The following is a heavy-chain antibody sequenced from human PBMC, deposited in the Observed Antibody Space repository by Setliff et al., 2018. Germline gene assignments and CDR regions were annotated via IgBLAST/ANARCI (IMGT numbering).Heavy chain of an antibody. CDR1: NFSISSGYY. CDR2: IDHSGST. J-gene: IGHJ4*02. Sequence: ASETLSLTCDVSNFSISSGYYWGWIRQPPGKGLEWIGSIDHSGSTHYNPSLKSRVTISVDTAKNQFSLKLRSVTAADTAVYYCGRPLVGVTTGFENWGQGTLVTVSS. D-gene: IGHD1-26*01. CDR3: GRPLVGVTTGFEN. V-gene: IGHV4-38-2*01.